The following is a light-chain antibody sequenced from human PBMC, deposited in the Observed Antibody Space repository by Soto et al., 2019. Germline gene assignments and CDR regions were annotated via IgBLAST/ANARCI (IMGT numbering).Light chain of an antibody. Sequence: EIVLTQSPGTLSLSPGERATLSCRASQSVSSIYLAWYQQKPGQAPRLLIYGASSRATGIPDRFSGSGSGTDFTLTISRLEPEDSAVYYCQQYGSSRWTFGQGTKVDIK. V-gene: IGKV3-20*01. CDR1: QSVSSIY. CDR2: GAS. CDR3: QQYGSSRWT. J-gene: IGKJ1*01.